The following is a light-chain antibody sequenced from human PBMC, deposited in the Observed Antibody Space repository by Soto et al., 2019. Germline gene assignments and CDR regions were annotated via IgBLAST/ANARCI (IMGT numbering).Light chain of an antibody. V-gene: IGLV2-18*02. J-gene: IGLJ1*01. Sequence: QSVLTQPPSVSGSPGQSATISYTGTSSDVCSYNRVSWYQQPPGTAPKVIIYEVSNRPSGVPDRFSGSKSGNTASLTISGLQPEDEADYYCYSFTSSNTYVFGTGTKVTVL. CDR3: YSFTSSNTYV. CDR1: SSDVCSYNR. CDR2: EVS.